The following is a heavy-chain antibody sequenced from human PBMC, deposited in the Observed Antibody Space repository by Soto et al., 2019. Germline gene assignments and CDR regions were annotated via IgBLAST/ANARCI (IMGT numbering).Heavy chain of an antibody. J-gene: IGHJ6*02. V-gene: IGHV4-39*01. CDR1: GGSISSSSYY. CDR3: ARGLPFRTYYYYGMDV. CDR2: IYYSGST. Sequence: SETLSLTCTVSGGSISSSSYYWGWIRQPPGKGLEWIGSIYYSGSTYYNPSLKSRVTISVDTSKNQFSLKLSSVTAADTAVYYCARGLPFRTYYYYGMDVWGQGTTVTVSS.